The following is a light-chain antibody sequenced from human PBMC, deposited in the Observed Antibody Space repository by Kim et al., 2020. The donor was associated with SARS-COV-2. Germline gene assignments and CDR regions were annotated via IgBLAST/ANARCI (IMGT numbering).Light chain of an antibody. CDR1: SGSIASNY. J-gene: IGLJ3*02. CDR2: EDN. V-gene: IGLV6-57*01. CDR3: QSYDSSSWV. Sequence: NFMLTQPHSVSESPGKTVTISCTRSSGSIASNYVQWYQQRPGSSPTTVIYEDNQRPSGVPDRFSGSIGSSSNSASLTISGLKTEDEADYYCQSYDSSSWVFGGGTQLTVL.